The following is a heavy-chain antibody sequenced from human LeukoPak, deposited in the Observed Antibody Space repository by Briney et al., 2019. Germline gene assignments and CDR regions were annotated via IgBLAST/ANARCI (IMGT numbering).Heavy chain of an antibody. J-gene: IGHJ3*02. CDR1: GFTFSSYE. V-gene: IGHV3-23*01. Sequence: GSLRLSCAASGFTFSSYEMRWVRQAPGKGVEGGSAISGSGGSTYYADSVKGGFTISSDNSKTTLYLQMNSLRAEDTAVYYCAKVGHVGDAFDIWGQGTMVTVSS. CDR3: AKVGHVGDAFDI. CDR2: ISGSGGST.